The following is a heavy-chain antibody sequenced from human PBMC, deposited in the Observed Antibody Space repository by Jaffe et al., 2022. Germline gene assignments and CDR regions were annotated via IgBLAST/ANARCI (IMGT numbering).Heavy chain of an antibody. J-gene: IGHJ4*02. CDR2: MNQDGSEK. D-gene: IGHD4-17*01. Sequence: EVQLVESGGGFVQPGGSLRLSCAASGFTFSDYWMTWIRQAPGKGLEWVANMNQDGSEKYYLDSVKGRFTISRDNAKNSLYLQMNSLRAEDTAVYYCVRDCATVSIKGYFDYWGQGALATVSS. CDR1: GFTFSDYW. V-gene: IGHV3-7*01. CDR3: VRDCATVSIKGYFDY.